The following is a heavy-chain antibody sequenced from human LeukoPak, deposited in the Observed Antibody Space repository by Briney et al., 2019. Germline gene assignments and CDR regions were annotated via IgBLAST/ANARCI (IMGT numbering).Heavy chain of an antibody. D-gene: IGHD1-1*01. Sequence: PSETLSLTCAVYGGTFSGYYWSWVRQPPGKGLEWIGEINHSGNTNYNPSLKSRVTISVDTSKNQFSLKMRSLTAADTAVYFCARARGTEAIDYWGQGTLVTVSS. CDR1: GGTFSGYY. J-gene: IGHJ4*02. CDR2: INHSGNT. CDR3: ARARGTEAIDY. V-gene: IGHV4-34*01.